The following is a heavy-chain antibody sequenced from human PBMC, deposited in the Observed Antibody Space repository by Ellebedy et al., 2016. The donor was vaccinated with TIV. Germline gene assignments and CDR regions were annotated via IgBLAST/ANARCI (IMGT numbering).Heavy chain of an antibody. CDR3: ARGKSSRSADDY. J-gene: IGHJ4*02. CDR2: INPNSGGT. Sequence: AASVKVSCKASGYTFTGYYMHWVRQAPGQGLEWMGWINPNSGGTNYAQKFQGRVTMTRDTSISTAYMELSSLRSDDTAVYYCARGKSSRSADDYWGQGTLVTVSS. CDR1: GYTFTGYY. D-gene: IGHD6-6*01. V-gene: IGHV1-2*02.